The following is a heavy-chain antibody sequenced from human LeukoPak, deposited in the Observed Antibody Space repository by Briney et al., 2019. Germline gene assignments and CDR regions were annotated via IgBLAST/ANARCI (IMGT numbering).Heavy chain of an antibody. CDR3: ARDGNLAGKWERHSDY. CDR2: LSAYNGNT. D-gene: IGHD1-26*01. CDR1: GYTFTIYG. J-gene: IGHJ4*02. V-gene: IGHV1-18*01. Sequence: GASVKVSCKASGYTFTIYGISWVRQAPGQGLEWMGWLSAYNGNTNYAQKLQGRVTMTTDTSTSTAYMELRSLRSDDTAVYYCARDGNLAGKWERHSDYWGQGTLVTVSS.